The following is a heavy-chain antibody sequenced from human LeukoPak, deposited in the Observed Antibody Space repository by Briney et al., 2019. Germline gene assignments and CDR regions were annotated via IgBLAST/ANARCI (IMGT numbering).Heavy chain of an antibody. CDR2: INANSGVT. Sequence: ASVKVSCKASGYTFTAYYVHWVRQAPGQGLEWMGWINANSGVTKYAQKFQGRVTMTRDTSISTAYMELSRLISGDTAVYYCAKMAIAAAVEGDSWFDPWGQGTLVTVSS. V-gene: IGHV1-2*02. CDR1: GYTFTAYY. CDR3: AKMAIAAAVEGDSWFDP. D-gene: IGHD6-13*01. J-gene: IGHJ5*02.